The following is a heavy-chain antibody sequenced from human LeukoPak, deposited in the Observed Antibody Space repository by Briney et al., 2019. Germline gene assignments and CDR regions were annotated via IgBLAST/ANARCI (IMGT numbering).Heavy chain of an antibody. CDR3: ARLGQLVGWFDP. CDR1: GGTFSSYA. CDR2: IIPILGIA. V-gene: IGHV1-69*04. D-gene: IGHD1-26*01. J-gene: IGHJ5*02. Sequence: SVKVSCKASGGTFSSYAISWVRQAPGQGLEWMGRIIPILGIANYAQKFQGRVTITADKSTSTAYMELSSLRSEDTAVYYCARLGQLVGWFDPWGQGTLVTVSS.